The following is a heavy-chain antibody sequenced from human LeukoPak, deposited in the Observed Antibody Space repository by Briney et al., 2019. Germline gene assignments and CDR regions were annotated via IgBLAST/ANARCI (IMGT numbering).Heavy chain of an antibody. Sequence: SETLSLTCTVSGGSISSYYWSWIRQPPGKGLEWIGYIYYSGSTNYNPSLKSRVTISVDTSKNQFSLKLSSVTAADTAVYYCARLGPGVAVDNNWFAPGGQGTLVPVSS. CDR2: IYYSGST. CDR1: GGSISSYY. CDR3: ARLGPGVAVDNNWFAP. V-gene: IGHV4-59*01. D-gene: IGHD2-15*01. J-gene: IGHJ5*02.